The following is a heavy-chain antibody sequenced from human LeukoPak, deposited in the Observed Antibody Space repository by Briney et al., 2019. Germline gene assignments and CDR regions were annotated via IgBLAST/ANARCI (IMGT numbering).Heavy chain of an antibody. D-gene: IGHD4-17*01. CDR3: ARSDDYGDYLVDY. CDR2: ITSHSGYI. Sequence: PGGSLRLSCAASGFTFSSYAMSWVRQAPGKGLEWVSTITSHSGYIYYADSVKGRFTTSRDNAQNSLYLQMNSLRDEDTAVYYCARSDDYGDYLVDYWGQGTLVTVFS. V-gene: IGHV3-21*06. J-gene: IGHJ4*02. CDR1: GFTFSSYA.